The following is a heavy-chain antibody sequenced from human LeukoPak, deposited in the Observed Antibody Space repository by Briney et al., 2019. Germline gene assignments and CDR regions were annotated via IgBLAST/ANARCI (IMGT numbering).Heavy chain of an antibody. CDR2: ISYDGNMK. J-gene: IGHJ3*02. CDR1: GFIFSSYG. D-gene: IGHD6-19*01. CDR3: ARDQVSSGWYGRSWGRKRDAFDI. V-gene: IGHV3-30*02. Sequence: PGGSLRLSCAASGFIFSSYGMHWVRQAPGKGLEWVAYISYDGNMKDYADSVKGRFTVSRDNSKNTLFLQMNSLRAEDTAVYYCARDQVSSGWYGRSWGRKRDAFDIWGQGTMVTVSS.